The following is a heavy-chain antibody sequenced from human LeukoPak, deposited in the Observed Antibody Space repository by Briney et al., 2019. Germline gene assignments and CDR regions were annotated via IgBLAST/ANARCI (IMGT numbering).Heavy chain of an antibody. D-gene: IGHD1/OR15-1a*01. CDR1: SGGFTSYW. Sequence: GEALQISSYASSGGFTSYWIGCWGRMPGKGGEWMGIIFRGDSNTIYSPSLQGQVTISADKSINTAYLQWSSLKAEDTAIYFCATSESQTKFDYWGQGTQVIVSS. CDR3: ATSESQTKFDY. J-gene: IGHJ4*02. V-gene: IGHV5-51*01. CDR2: IFRGDSNT.